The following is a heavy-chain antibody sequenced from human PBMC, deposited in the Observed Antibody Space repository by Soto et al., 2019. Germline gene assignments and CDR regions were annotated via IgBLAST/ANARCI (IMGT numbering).Heavy chain of an antibody. CDR1: GFTFSSVS. CDR2: ISYDGSNK. J-gene: IGHJ4*02. CDR3: ARTTTVAGTPEFDY. Sequence: QVQLVESGGGVVQPGRSLRLSCAASGFTFSSVSLHWVRQAPGKGLEWLALISYDGSNKYNADSVKGRFTISRDNSNNTLYLQLNSLRPEDTAVYYCARTTTVAGTPEFDYWGQGTLVTVPS. V-gene: IGHV3-30-3*01. D-gene: IGHD6-19*01.